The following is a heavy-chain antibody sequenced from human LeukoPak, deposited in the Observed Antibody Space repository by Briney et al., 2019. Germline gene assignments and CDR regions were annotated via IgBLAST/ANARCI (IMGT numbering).Heavy chain of an antibody. D-gene: IGHD4-23*01. CDR1: GGSISSGGYS. Sequence: PSETLSLTCAVSGGSISSGGYSWSWIRQPPGKGLEWIGYIYYSGSTYYNPSLKSRVTISVDTSKNQFSLKLSSVTAADTAVYYCARGGNEGLYGYWGQGTLVTVSS. CDR3: ARGGNEGLYGY. CDR2: IYYSGST. J-gene: IGHJ4*02. V-gene: IGHV4-30-4*07.